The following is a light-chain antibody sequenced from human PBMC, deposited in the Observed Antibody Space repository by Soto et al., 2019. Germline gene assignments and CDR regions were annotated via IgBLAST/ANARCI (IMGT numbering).Light chain of an antibody. J-gene: IGKJ1*01. CDR3: QQYYRPWT. CDR1: QSVLYSSNNKNY. V-gene: IGKV4-1*01. Sequence: DIVLTQSPDSLAVSLGERATINCKSSQSVLYSSNNKNYLAWYQQKPGQPPKLLIYWASTRESGLPDRFSGSGSGRDFTLTISSLQAEDVAVYYCQQYYRPWTFGQGTKVEIK. CDR2: WAS.